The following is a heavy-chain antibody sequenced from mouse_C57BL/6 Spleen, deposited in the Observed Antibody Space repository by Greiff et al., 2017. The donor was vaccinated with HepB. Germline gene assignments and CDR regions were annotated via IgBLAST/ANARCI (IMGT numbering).Heavy chain of an antibody. J-gene: IGHJ3*01. CDR1: GYTFTSYW. CDR3: AGSNPWFAY. V-gene: IGHV1-7*01. Sequence: VQLQQSGAELAKPGASVKLSCKASGYTFTSYWMHWVKQRPGQGLEWIGYINPSSGYTKCNQKFKDKATLTADKSSSTAYMQLSSLTYEDSAVYDCAGSNPWFAYWGQGTLVTVSA. CDR2: INPSSGYT. D-gene: IGHD1-1*01.